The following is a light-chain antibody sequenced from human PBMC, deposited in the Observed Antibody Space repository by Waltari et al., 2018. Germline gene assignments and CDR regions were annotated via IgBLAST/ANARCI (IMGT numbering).Light chain of an antibody. CDR2: GVS. CDR1: SSDVGGYYY. J-gene: IGLJ2*01. Sequence: QSALTQPPSASGSPGQAVTISCTGTSSDVGGYYYVSWYHNHPGKAPKLLIYGVSKRPPGGPGRCSGSTSGNTAALTVSGLQAEDEADYYCGSYAGSNNFGVFGGGTKLTVL. CDR3: GSYAGSNNFGV. V-gene: IGLV2-8*01.